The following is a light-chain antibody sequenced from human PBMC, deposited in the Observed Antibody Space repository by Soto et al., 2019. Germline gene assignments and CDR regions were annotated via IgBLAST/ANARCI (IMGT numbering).Light chain of an antibody. CDR2: DAS. CDR1: QDISNY. CDR3: QQYDNLPPFT. J-gene: IGKJ3*01. V-gene: IGKV1-33*01. Sequence: DIQMTQSPSSLSASVGDRVTITCQASQDISNYLNWYQQKPGKAPKLLIYDASTLETGVPSRFSGSGSGTDFPFTISSLQPEDIATYYCQQYDNLPPFTFGPGTKVDIK.